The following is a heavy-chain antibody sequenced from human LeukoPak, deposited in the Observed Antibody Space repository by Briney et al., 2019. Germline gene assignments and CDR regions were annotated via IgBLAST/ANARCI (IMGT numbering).Heavy chain of an antibody. CDR3: AKDRPQLERYFDY. CDR1: GFTFSDYY. Sequence: GGSLRLSCAASGFTFSDYYMSWIRQAPGKGLEWVSYISSSGSTIYYADSVKGRFTISRDNAKNSLYLQMNSLRAEDTAVYYCAKDRPQLERYFDYWGQGTLVTVSS. CDR2: ISSSGSTI. V-gene: IGHV3-11*04. D-gene: IGHD1-1*01. J-gene: IGHJ4*02.